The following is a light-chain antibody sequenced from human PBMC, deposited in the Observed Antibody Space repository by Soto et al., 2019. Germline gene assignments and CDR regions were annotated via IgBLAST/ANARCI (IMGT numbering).Light chain of an antibody. CDR3: QHYNEYHLT. CDR2: KAS. Sequence: DIEMTQSPFTLSASVGDRVTITCRASQSISTNLAWYQQKPGKTPNLLIYKASTLQSGVPSRFSGSGFGTEFTLTVNSLQPDDFATYFCQHYNEYHLTFGGGTKVDIK. CDR1: QSISTN. J-gene: IGKJ4*01. V-gene: IGKV1-5*03.